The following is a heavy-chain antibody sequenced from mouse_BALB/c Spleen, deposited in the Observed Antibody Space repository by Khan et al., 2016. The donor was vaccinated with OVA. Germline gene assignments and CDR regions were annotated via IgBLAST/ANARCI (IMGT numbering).Heavy chain of an antibody. CDR2: INPSNTYT. D-gene: IGHD2-14*01. J-gene: IGHJ1*01. CDR3: VRSGAYYRYDGYFDV. V-gene: IGHV1-4*01. Sequence: QVQLQQSGAELARPGASVKMSCKASGYTFTSYTMHWVKQRPGQGLEWIGYINPSNTYTNYNQKFKDKATLTADKSSHTAYMQLSSLTSEASAVYYCVRSGAYYRYDGYFDVWGAGTTVTVSS. CDR1: GYTFTSYT.